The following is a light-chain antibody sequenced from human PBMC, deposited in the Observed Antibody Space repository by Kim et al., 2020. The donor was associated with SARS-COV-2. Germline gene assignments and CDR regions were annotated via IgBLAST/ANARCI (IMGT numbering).Light chain of an antibody. CDR1: KWGNEY. J-gene: IGLJ2*01. CDR3: QAWDGRHVV. V-gene: IGLV3-1*01. CDR2: QDD. Sequence: SYELTQPPSVSVSPGQTASITCSGKKWGNEYAWWYQQKPGQSPVMVIFQDDRRPSGIPERFSGSNSGNTATLTISGPQAMDEADYYCQAWDGRHVVFGGG.